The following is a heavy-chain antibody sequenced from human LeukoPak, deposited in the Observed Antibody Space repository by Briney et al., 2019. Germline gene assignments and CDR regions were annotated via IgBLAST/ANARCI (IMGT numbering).Heavy chain of an antibody. J-gene: IGHJ6*02. CDR1: GFTFSSYS. CDR2: INDDGSVK. V-gene: IGHV3-7*02. CDR3: VSVYLDA. Sequence: GGSLRLSCAASGFTFSSYSMNWVRQAPGKGLEWVAQINDDGSVKNYVDSVKGRFTISRDNAKNSLYLQMNSLRDEDTAVYYCVSVYLDAWGQGTTVTVSS. D-gene: IGHD3-16*02.